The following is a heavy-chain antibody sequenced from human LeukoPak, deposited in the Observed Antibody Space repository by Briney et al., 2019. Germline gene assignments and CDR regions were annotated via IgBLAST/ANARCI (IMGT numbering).Heavy chain of an antibody. Sequence: GRSLRLSCAASGFTFSSYWMSWVRQAPGKGLEWVANIKQDGSEKYYVDSVKGRFTISRDNAKNSLYLQMNSLRAEDTAVYYCARDYGDGYFDYWGQGTLVTVSS. V-gene: IGHV3-7*01. CDR3: ARDYGDGYFDY. D-gene: IGHD4-17*01. CDR1: GFTFSSYW. CDR2: IKQDGSEK. J-gene: IGHJ4*02.